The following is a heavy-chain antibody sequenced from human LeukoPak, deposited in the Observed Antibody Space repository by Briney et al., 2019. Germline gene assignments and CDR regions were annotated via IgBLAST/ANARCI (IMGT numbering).Heavy chain of an antibody. Sequence: SVKASCKASGYTFTNYHLHWVRQAPGQGLEWMGIINPSGGSTSYAQKFQDRVTMTRDTSTSTVYMELNSLRSEDTAVYYCARATWYGGNPSGAFDIWGQGTMVTVSS. J-gene: IGHJ3*02. D-gene: IGHD4/OR15-4a*01. CDR1: GYTFTNYH. V-gene: IGHV1-46*01. CDR3: ARATWYGGNPSGAFDI. CDR2: INPSGGST.